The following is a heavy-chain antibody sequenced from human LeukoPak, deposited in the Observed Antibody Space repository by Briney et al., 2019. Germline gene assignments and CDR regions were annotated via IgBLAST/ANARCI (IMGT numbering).Heavy chain of an antibody. CDR1: GGSISSGGYY. CDR3: ARVRDTAMVSFSYFDY. J-gene: IGHJ4*02. V-gene: IGHV4-31*03. Sequence: KASETLSLTCTVSGGSISSGGYYWSWIRQHPGKGLEWIGYIYYSGSTYYNPSLKSRVTISVDTSKNQFSLKLSSVTAADTAVYYCARVRDTAMVSFSYFDYWGQGTLVTVSS. CDR2: IYYSGST. D-gene: IGHD5-18*01.